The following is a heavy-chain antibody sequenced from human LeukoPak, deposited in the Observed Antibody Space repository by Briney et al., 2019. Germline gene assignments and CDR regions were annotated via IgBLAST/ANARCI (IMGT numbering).Heavy chain of an antibody. Sequence: PGGSLSPSCEASGFPSSGSPIHGVRQAPGEGLEWVGRIRSKANNYATAYATSVKGRFTLSRDDSNNTAYLQMNSLKTEDTAVYFCIRGAASGSYYGLDVWGQGATVTVSS. V-gene: IGHV3-73*01. D-gene: IGHD1-26*01. J-gene: IGHJ6*02. CDR2: IRSKANNYAT. CDR1: GFPSSGSP. CDR3: IRGAASGSYYGLDV.